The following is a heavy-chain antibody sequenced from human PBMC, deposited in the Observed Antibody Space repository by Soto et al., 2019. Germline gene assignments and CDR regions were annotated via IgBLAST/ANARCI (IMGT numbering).Heavy chain of an antibody. V-gene: IGHV4-34*01. Sequence: SETLSLTCAVYGGSFSGYYWSWIRQPPGKGLEWIGEINHSGSTNYNPSLKSRVTISVDTSKNQFSLKLSSVTAADTAVYYCARGPNDYGDLRRGELGESDYWGQGTLVTVSS. CDR2: INHSGST. CDR1: GGSFSGYY. CDR3: ARGPNDYGDLRRGELGESDY. J-gene: IGHJ4*02. D-gene: IGHD4-17*01.